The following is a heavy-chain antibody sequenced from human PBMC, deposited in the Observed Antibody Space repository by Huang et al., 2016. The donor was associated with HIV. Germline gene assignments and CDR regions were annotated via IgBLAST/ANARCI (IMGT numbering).Heavy chain of an antibody. D-gene: IGHD3-16*01. J-gene: IGHJ5*02. CDR3: AREVMISFGGPFDP. Sequence: QVQLQQWGAGLLKPSETLSLTCAVYGGSFSGSSWNWFRQSPGKGLEWIGQINQRGSNDYNPSLKSRVTISIDTSKNQFSLKLNSVTAADTAIYYCAREVMISFGGPFDPWGHGNLVTVSS. CDR1: GGSFSGSS. CDR2: INQRGSN. V-gene: IGHV4-34*01.